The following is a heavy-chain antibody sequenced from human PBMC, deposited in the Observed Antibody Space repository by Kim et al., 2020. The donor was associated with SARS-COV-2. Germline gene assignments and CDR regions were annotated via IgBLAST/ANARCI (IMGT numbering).Heavy chain of an antibody. V-gene: IGHV3-9*01. J-gene: IGHJ4*02. CDR3: AKSSGWYAGYLDY. CDR2: ISWNSGTI. Sequence: GGSLRLSCAASGFTFDDYAMHWVRQAPGKGLEWVSGISWNSGTIDYADSVKGRFTISRDNAKNSLYLQMNSLRAEDTDLYYCAKSSGWYAGYLDYWGQGTMVTVSS. CDR1: GFTFDDYA. D-gene: IGHD6-19*01.